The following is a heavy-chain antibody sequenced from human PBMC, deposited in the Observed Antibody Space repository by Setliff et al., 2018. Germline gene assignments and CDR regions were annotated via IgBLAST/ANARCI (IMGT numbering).Heavy chain of an antibody. Sequence: GASVKVSCKASGGTFNTYAISRVRQAPGQGLEWMGGIIPIFGTTNYAQKFQGRVTITADESTSTAYMELSSLRSDDTAVYYCARDFLGIHIDHGNALDDYWGQGTLVTVSS. CDR2: IIPIFGTT. J-gene: IGHJ4*02. CDR3: ARDFLGIHIDHGNALDDY. V-gene: IGHV1-69*13. CDR1: GGTFNTYA. D-gene: IGHD4-17*01.